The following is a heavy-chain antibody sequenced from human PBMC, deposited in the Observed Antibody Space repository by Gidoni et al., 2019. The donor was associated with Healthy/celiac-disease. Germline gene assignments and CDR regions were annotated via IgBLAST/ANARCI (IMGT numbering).Heavy chain of an antibody. J-gene: IGHJ4*02. Sequence: EVQLVESVGGLVKPGGSLRLSCAASGFTFSSYSMNWFRQAPGKGLAWVSSISSSSSYIYYADSVKGRFTISRDNAKNSLYLQMNSLRAEDTAVYYCARTAVAGLFDYWGQGTLVTVSS. CDR2: ISSSSSYI. CDR1: GFTFSSYS. D-gene: IGHD6-19*01. V-gene: IGHV3-21*01. CDR3: ARTAVAGLFDY.